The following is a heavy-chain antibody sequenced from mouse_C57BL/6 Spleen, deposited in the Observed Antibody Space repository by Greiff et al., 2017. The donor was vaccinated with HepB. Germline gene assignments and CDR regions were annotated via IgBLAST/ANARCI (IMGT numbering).Heavy chain of an antibody. D-gene: IGHD2-3*01. Sequence: QVQLQQPGAELVKPGASVKLSCKASGYTFTSYWMHWVKQRPGQGLEWIGMIHPNSGSTNYNEKFKSKATLTVDKSSSTAYMQLSSLTSEDSAVYYCARGEDGYYVGAMDYWGQGTSVTVSS. CDR3: ARGEDGYYVGAMDY. CDR2: IHPNSGST. V-gene: IGHV1-64*01. CDR1: GYTFTSYW. J-gene: IGHJ4*01.